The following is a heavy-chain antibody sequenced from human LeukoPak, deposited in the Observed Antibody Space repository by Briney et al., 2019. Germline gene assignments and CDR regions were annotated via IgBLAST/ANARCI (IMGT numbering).Heavy chain of an antibody. CDR1: GYTFTGYY. Sequence: GASVKVSCKASGYTFTGYYMHWVRQAPGQGLEWMGWINPNSGGTNYAQKFQGRVTMTRDTPISTAYMELSRLRSDDTAVYYCARDPAYSSSWYYFDYWGQGTLVTVSS. J-gene: IGHJ4*02. CDR2: INPNSGGT. V-gene: IGHV1-2*02. CDR3: ARDPAYSSSWYYFDY. D-gene: IGHD6-13*01.